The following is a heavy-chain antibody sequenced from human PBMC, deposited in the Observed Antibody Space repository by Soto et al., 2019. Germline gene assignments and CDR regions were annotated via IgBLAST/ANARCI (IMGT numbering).Heavy chain of an antibody. CDR3: ARIIAYCTNTSCSAVGWFDP. J-gene: IGHJ5*02. CDR2: INHNGST. Sequence: QVQLQQWGAGLLKPSETLSLTCAVYGGSFSGYYWSWIRQPPGKGLEWIGEINHNGSTNYNPSLKSRVIIAVDTSKNQFSLNLSSVPAADRAVYYCARIIAYCTNTSCSAVGWFDPWGQGTLVTVS. CDR1: GGSFSGYY. V-gene: IGHV4-34*01. D-gene: IGHD2-2*01.